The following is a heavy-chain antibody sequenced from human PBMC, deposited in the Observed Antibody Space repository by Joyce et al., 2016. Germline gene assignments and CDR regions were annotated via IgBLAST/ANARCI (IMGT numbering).Heavy chain of an antibody. CDR2: ITNTGSYK. V-gene: IGHV3-21*01. CDR3: ATPGRYCSSTSCYDSPFNY. D-gene: IGHD2-2*01. CDR1: GFTFRSYN. Sequence: EVQLVESGGGLVKPGGSLRLSCAASGFTFRSYNMSWVRQAPGKGLEWVSSITNTGSYKYDADSVKGRFTISRDNAKTSLYLQMNSLRAEDTAVYYCATPGRYCSSTSCYDSPFNYWGQGTLVTVSS. J-gene: IGHJ4*02.